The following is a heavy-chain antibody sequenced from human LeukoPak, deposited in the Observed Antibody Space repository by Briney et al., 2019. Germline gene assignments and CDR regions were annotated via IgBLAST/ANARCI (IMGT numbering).Heavy chain of an antibody. V-gene: IGHV4-39*07. CDR3: ARVNSGYDYWFDP. D-gene: IGHD5-12*01. CDR2: IYNSGST. CDR1: GGSISSINYY. J-gene: IGHJ5*02. Sequence: SETLSLTCTVSGGSISSINYYWGWIRQPPGKGLEWIGSIYNSGSTYYNPSFKSRVIVSLDTSKNQFSLRLTSVTAADTAVYYCARVNSGYDYWFDPWGQGTLVTVSS.